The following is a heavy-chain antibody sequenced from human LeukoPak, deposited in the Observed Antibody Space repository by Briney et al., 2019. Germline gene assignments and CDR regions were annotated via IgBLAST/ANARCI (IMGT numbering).Heavy chain of an antibody. CDR1: GFTFSSYW. V-gene: IGHV3-74*01. J-gene: IGHJ4*02. D-gene: IGHD6-19*01. Sequence: GGSLRLSCAASGFTFSSYWMHWVRQAPGKGLVWVSRINSDGSSTSYADSVKGRFTISRENAKNSLYLQMNSLRVGDTAVYYCARSVPGGSGRMGSIEYWGQGTLVTVPS. CDR2: INSDGSST. CDR3: ARSVPGGSGRMGSIEY.